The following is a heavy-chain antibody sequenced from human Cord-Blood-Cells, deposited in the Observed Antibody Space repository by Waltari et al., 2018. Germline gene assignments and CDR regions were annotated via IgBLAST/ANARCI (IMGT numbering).Heavy chain of an antibody. D-gene: IGHD4-4*01. CDR3: AREDDYSNYFDY. CDR1: GFTFSSYR. V-gene: IGHV3-7*01. Sequence: EVQLVESGGGLVQPGGSLSLSCVASGFTFSSYRMSWVRQAPGKGLEWVANIKQDGSEKYYVDSVKGRFTISRDNAKNSLYLQMNSLRAEDTAVYYCAREDDYSNYFDYWGQGTLVTVSS. CDR2: IKQDGSEK. J-gene: IGHJ4*02.